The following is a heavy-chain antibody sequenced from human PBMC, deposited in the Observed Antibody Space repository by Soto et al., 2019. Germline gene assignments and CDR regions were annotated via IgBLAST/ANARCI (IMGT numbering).Heavy chain of an antibody. CDR1: GFTFSSYA. D-gene: IGHD2-2*01. V-gene: IGHV3-23*01. Sequence: EVQLLESGGGLVQPGGSLRLSCAASGFTFSSYAMSWVRQAPGKGLKWGSTITGDSDTTYSADSVKGGFTISRDNSKNTLYLQMNSLRAEDTAIYYCARDRIYCSSASCSKFDYWGQGTLVTVSS. CDR2: ITGDSDTT. J-gene: IGHJ4*02. CDR3: ARDRIYCSSASCSKFDY.